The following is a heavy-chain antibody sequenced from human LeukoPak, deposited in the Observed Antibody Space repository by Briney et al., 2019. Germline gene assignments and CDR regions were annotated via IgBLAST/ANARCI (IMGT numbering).Heavy chain of an antibody. CDR1: GYTFTSYG. CDR2: ISAYNGNT. D-gene: IGHD2-2*01. V-gene: IGHV1-18*04. J-gene: IGHJ6*04. CDR3: ARLLGYCSSTSCLYHYGMDV. Sequence: ASVKVSCKASGYTFTSYGISWVRQAPGQGLEWMGWISAYNGNTNYAQKLQGRVTMTTDTSTSTAYMELRSLRSDDTAVYYCARLLGYCSSTSCLYHYGMDVWGKGTTVTVSS.